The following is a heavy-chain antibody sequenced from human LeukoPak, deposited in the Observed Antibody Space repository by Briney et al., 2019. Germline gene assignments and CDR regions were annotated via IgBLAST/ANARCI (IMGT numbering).Heavy chain of an antibody. D-gene: IGHD5-12*01. Sequence: PGGSLRLFCAASGFIFSSYGMHWVRQAPGKGLEWVAVISYDGSNKYYADFVKGRFTICRDNSKNTLYLQMNSLRAEDTAVYYCAKEGGGGYEPDAFDIWGQGTMVTVSS. CDR2: ISYDGSNK. CDR3: AKEGGGGYEPDAFDI. V-gene: IGHV3-30*18. J-gene: IGHJ3*02. CDR1: GFIFSSYG.